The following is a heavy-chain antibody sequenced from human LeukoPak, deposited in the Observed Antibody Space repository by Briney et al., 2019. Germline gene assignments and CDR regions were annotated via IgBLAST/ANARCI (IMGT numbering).Heavy chain of an antibody. Sequence: SETLSLTCTVSGDSISSDDYYWSWIRQPAGKGLEWIGYIYYSGSTNYNPSLKSRVTISVDTSKNQFSLKLSSVTAADTAVYYCARSSQNFYWGDSSGYYFDYWGQGTLVTVSS. J-gene: IGHJ4*02. CDR2: IYYSGST. CDR1: GDSISSDDYY. V-gene: IGHV4-61*10. CDR3: ARSSQNFYWGDSSGYYFDY. D-gene: IGHD3-22*01.